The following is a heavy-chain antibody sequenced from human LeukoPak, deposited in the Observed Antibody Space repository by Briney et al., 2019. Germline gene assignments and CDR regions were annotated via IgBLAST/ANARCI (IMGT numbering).Heavy chain of an antibody. CDR2: IYPGDSDT. V-gene: IGHV5-51*01. J-gene: IGHJ4*02. Sequence: GGSRQISGKGSGYRFTSYWIGGARQLPGKGLEWMEIIYPGDSDTRYSPSFQGQVTISADKSISTAYLQWSSLKASDTAMYYCARQKDYYGSAGYWGQGTLVTVSS. CDR3: ARQKDYYGSAGY. CDR1: GYRFTSYW. D-gene: IGHD3-10*01.